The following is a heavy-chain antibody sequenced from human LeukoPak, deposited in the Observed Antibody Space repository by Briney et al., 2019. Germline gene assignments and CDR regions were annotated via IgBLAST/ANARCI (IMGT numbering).Heavy chain of an antibody. CDR1: GFTFSTFA. V-gene: IGHV3-64D*06. Sequence: GGSLRLSCSASGFTFSTFAMHWVRQAPGKGLEYVSAISTNGGSTDYADSVKGRFTVSRDNSKNTLYLQMSSLRAEDTAVYYCVRGGIVVVPAALDIWGQGTMVTVSS. J-gene: IGHJ3*02. CDR3: VRGGIVVVPAALDI. CDR2: ISTNGGST. D-gene: IGHD2-2*01.